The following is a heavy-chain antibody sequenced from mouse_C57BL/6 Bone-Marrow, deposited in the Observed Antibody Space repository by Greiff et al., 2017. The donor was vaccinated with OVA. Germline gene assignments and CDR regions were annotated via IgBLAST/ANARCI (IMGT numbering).Heavy chain of an antibody. Sequence: QVQLKQSGPELVKPGASVKISCKASGYAFSSSWMNWVKQRPGKGLEWIGRIYPGDGDTNYNGKFKGKATLTADKSSSTAYMQLSSLTSEDSAVYFCARYDYDAWFAYWGQGTLVTVSA. V-gene: IGHV1-82*01. CDR1: GYAFSSSW. CDR2: IYPGDGDT. D-gene: IGHD2-4*01. CDR3: ARYDYDAWFAY. J-gene: IGHJ3*01.